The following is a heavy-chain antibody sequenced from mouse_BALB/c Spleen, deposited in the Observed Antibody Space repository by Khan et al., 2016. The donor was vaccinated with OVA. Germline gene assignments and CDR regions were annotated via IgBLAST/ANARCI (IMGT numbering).Heavy chain of an antibody. D-gene: IGHD1-1*01. CDR1: GFNIKDTY. Sequence: VQLKQSGAELVKPGASVKLSCTASGFNIKDTYMHWVKQRPEQGLEWIGRIDPANGNTKYDPKFKGKATITADTSSTTAYLQLSSLTSEGTAVYYCATYFFGSSRYFDSWGQGTTLTVSS. V-gene: IGHV14-3*02. CDR2: IDPANGNT. CDR3: ATYFFGSSRYFDS. J-gene: IGHJ2*01.